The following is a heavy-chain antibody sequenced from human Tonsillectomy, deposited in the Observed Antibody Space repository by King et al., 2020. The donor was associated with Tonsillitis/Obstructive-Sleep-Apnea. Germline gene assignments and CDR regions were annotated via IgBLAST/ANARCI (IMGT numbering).Heavy chain of an antibody. CDR1: GYTFTSYA. CDR2: INTNTGNP. CDR3: ARGPQPGLDDYYYYYMDV. D-gene: IGHD3/OR15-3a*01. Sequence: VQLVQSGSELKKPGASVKVSCKASGYTFTSYALNWVRQAPGQGLEWMGWINTNTGNPTYAQGFTGRFVFCLDTSVSTAYLQISSLKAEDTAVYYCARGPQPGLDDYYYYYMDVWGKGTTVTVS. J-gene: IGHJ6*03. V-gene: IGHV7-4-1*02.